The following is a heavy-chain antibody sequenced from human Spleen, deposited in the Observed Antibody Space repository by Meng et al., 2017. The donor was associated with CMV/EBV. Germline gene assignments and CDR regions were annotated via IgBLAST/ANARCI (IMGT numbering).Heavy chain of an antibody. D-gene: IGHD3-10*01. CDR2: IYSSGGT. Sequence: SETLSLTFTVSGGSINTFYWSWIRHPPGKGLEWIGYIYSSGGTNYNPSLRNRVTISVDTSKNQFSLELSSVTAADTAIYYCARCNYYGSGSYYWDYWGQGTLVTVSS. V-gene: IGHV4-59*13. J-gene: IGHJ4*02. CDR3: ARCNYYGSGSYYWDY. CDR1: GGSINTFY.